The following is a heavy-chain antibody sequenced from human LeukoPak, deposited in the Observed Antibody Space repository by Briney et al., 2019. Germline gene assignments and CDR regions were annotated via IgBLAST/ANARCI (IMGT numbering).Heavy chain of an antibody. D-gene: IGHD3-22*01. CDR2: IYTSGST. CDR3: AWQGAYDSSGDDAFDI. J-gene: IGHJ3*02. V-gene: IGHV4-61*02. CDR1: GGSISSGSYH. Sequence: SETLSLTCTVSGGSISSGSYHWSWIRQPAGKGLEWIGRIYTSGSTNYNPSLKSRVTISVNTSKNQFSLKLSSVTAADTAVYYCAWQGAYDSSGDDAFDIWGQGTMVTVSS.